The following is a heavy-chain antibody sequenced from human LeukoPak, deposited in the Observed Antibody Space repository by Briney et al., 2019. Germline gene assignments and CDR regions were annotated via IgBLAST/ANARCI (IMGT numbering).Heavy chain of an antibody. CDR2: IDPSDSYT. Sequence: GESLRISCKGYGYSFTSYWIIWVRQMPGKGLEWMGRIDPSDSYTNYSPSLQGHVTISADKSISAAYLQWSNLKASDTATYYCARARGDHYSFDYWGQGTLVTVSS. CDR3: ARARGDHYSFDY. CDR1: GYSFTSYW. D-gene: IGHD3-10*01. V-gene: IGHV5-10-1*01. J-gene: IGHJ4*02.